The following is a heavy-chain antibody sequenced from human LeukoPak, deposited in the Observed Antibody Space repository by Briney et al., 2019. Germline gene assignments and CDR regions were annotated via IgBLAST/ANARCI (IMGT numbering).Heavy chain of an antibody. CDR1: GYTFTSYD. CDR2: MNPNSGNT. D-gene: IGHD3-22*01. V-gene: IGHV1-8*01. CDR3: ARNRRYYYDSSGYYPPFDY. Sequence: ASVKVSCKASGYTFTSYDINWVRQATGQGLEWMGWMNPNSGNTGYAQKFQGRVTMTRNTSISTAYMELSSLRSGDTAVYYCARNRRYYYDSSGYYPPFDYWGQGTLVTVSS. J-gene: IGHJ4*02.